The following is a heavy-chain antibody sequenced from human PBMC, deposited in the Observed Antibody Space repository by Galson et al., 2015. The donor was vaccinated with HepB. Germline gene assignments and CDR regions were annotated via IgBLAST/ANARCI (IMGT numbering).Heavy chain of an antibody. Sequence: SLRLSCAASGFTFSSYGMHWVRQAPGKGLEWVAVIWYDGSNKYYADSVKGRFTISRDNSKNTLYLQMNSLRAEDTAVYYCARVSAAAGTGAFDIWGQGTMVTVSS. CDR1: GFTFSSYG. CDR2: IWYDGSNK. V-gene: IGHV3-33*01. J-gene: IGHJ3*02. D-gene: IGHD6-13*01. CDR3: ARVSAAAGTGAFDI.